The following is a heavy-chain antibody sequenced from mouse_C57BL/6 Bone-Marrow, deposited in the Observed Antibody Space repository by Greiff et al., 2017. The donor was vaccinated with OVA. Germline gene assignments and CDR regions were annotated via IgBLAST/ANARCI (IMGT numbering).Heavy chain of an antibody. J-gene: IGHJ4*01. V-gene: IGHV1-19*01. Sequence: VQLQQSGPVLVKPGASVKMSCKASGYTFTDYYMNWVKQSPGKSLEWIGVINPYNGGTSYNQKFKGKATLTVDKSSSTAYMELNSLTSEDSAVYYCATRGLSKAMDYWGQGTSVTVSS. CDR3: ATRGLSKAMDY. CDR2: INPYNGGT. D-gene: IGHD5-5*01. CDR1: GYTFTDYY.